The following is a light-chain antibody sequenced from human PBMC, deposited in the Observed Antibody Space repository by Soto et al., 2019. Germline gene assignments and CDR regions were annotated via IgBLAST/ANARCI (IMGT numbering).Light chain of an antibody. V-gene: IGLV2-23*02. CDR1: NSDVGGHDR. Sequence: QSALTQPASVSGSPGQSITISCTGTNSDVGGHDRVSWYQQHPRKAPTLMIYEVAKQPSGISNRFSCSKSGNTASLTIAGLQAEDEADYYYCSSVGGPIWVFGGGTKLTVL. J-gene: IGLJ3*02. CDR3: CSSVGGPIWV. CDR2: EVA.